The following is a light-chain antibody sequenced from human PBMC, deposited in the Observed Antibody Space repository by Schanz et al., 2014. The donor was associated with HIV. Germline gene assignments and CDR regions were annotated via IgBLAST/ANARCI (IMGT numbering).Light chain of an antibody. V-gene: IGLV3-21*04. CDR3: QVWDSSSDHRGV. CDR2: YDS. Sequence: SYELTQPPSVSVAPGKTARITCGGNNIGGESVHWYQQKPGQAPVVVIYYDSDRPSGIPERFSGSNSGNTATLTISRVEAGDEADYYCQVWDSSSDHRGVFGTGTKLTVL. CDR1: NIGGES. J-gene: IGLJ1*01.